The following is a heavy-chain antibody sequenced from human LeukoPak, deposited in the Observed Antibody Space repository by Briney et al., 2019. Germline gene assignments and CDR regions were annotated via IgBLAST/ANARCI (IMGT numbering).Heavy chain of an antibody. CDR2: ISDSGVST. D-gene: IGHD2-2*01. V-gene: IGHV3-23*01. CDR3: AKDRDCSSTSCYFYFDY. J-gene: IGHJ4*02. Sequence: GGSLRLSCAASGFTFSSYAMSWVRQAPGKGLEWVSGISDSGVSTYYADSVKGRFTISRDNSKNTLYLQMNSLRAEDTAVYYRAKDRDCSSTSCYFYFDYWGQGTLVTVSS. CDR1: GFTFSSYA.